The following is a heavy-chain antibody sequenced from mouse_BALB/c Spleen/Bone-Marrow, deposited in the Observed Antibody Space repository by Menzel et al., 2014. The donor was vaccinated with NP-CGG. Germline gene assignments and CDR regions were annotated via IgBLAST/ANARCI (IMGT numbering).Heavy chain of an antibody. Sequence: QVQLQQSGSVLVRPGASVKLSCEASGYTFTSSWMHWAKQRPGQGLEWIGEIHPNSGNTNYNEKFKGKATLTVDTSSSTAYVDLSSLTSEDSAVYYCARGATALDYWGQGTTLTVSS. D-gene: IGHD1-2*01. CDR3: ARGATALDY. CDR2: IHPNSGNT. CDR1: GYTFTSSW. J-gene: IGHJ2*01. V-gene: IGHV1S130*01.